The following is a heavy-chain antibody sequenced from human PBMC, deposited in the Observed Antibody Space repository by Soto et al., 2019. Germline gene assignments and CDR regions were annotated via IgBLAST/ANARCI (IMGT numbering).Heavy chain of an antibody. Sequence: PGGSLRLSCAASGFTFSSYWMSWVRQAPGKGLEWVANIKQDGSEKYYVDSVKGRFTISRDNAKNSLYLQMNSLRAEDTAVYYCAKDLYASGGGSSWGTYYYYGMDVWGQGTTVTVSS. CDR1: GFTFSSYW. V-gene: IGHV3-7*03. J-gene: IGHJ6*02. D-gene: IGHD6-6*01. CDR2: IKQDGSEK. CDR3: AKDLYASGGGSSWGTYYYYGMDV.